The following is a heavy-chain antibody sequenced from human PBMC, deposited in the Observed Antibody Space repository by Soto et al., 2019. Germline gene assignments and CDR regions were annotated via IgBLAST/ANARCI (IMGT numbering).Heavy chain of an antibody. CDR1: GYPLTGLS. CDR3: ATLSNDFWSGPNNWFDP. J-gene: IGHJ5*02. Sequence: ALVKVSCKVSGYPLTGLSMPWVRPASGKGLEWMGGFDPEDGETIYAQKFQGRVTMTEDTSTDTAYMELSSLRSEDTAVYYCATLSNDFWSGPNNWFDPWGQGTLVTVSS. V-gene: IGHV1-24*01. CDR2: FDPEDGET. D-gene: IGHD3-3*01.